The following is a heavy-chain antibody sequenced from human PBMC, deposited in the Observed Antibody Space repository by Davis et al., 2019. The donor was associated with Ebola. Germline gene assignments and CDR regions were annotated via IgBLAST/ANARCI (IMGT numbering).Heavy chain of an antibody. V-gene: IGHV4-59*12. CDR2: ISPSGST. CDR1: GDSLNSYY. Sequence: PSETLSLTCTASGDSLNSYYWNWIRQSPEKGLEWIGYISPSGSTIYNPSLKSRVTMSVDMSKNQFSLSLSSVTAADTAVYFCVTNSSSSPWFDPWGQGTLVTVSS. J-gene: IGHJ5*02. D-gene: IGHD6-6*01. CDR3: VTNSSSSPWFDP.